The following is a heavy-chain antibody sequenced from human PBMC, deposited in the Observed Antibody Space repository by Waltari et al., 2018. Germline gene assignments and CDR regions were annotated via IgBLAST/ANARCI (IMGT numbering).Heavy chain of an antibody. Sequence: QVQLVQSGAEVKKPGASVKVSCKVSGYTLTEFSMHWVRQAPGKGLGWMGGFDPEDGETIYAQKFQGRVTMTEDTSTDTAYMELSSLRSEDTAVYYCAAYSYDYIWGSYRQDYWGQGTLVTVSS. CDR1: GYTLTEFS. CDR3: AAYSYDYIWGSYRQDY. CDR2: FDPEDGET. V-gene: IGHV1-24*01. J-gene: IGHJ4*02. D-gene: IGHD3-16*02.